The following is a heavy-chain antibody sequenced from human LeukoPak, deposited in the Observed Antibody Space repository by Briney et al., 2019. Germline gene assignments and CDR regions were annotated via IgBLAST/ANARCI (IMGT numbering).Heavy chain of an antibody. J-gene: IGHJ1*01. CDR2: ISYDGSNK. CDR3: AKEAPQGFYCHQ. Sequence: PGGSLRFSCTASGFTFSSYGMHWVRQAPGKGLEWVAVISYDGSNKYCADSVKGRFTISRDNSKNTLYLQMNSLRAEDSAVYHCAKEAPQGFYCHQWRQSPLVTVSS. CDR1: GFTFSSYG. V-gene: IGHV3-30*18.